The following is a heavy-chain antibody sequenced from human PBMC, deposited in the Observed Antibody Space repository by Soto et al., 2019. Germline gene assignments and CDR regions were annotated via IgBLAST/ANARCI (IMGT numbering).Heavy chain of an antibody. CDR1: GYQFTGSY. Sequence: QVRLVQSGADVQRPGASMNISCQASGYQFTGSYLHWVRRAPGHGLQWMGMINPDTGSTTYAETFQERVTMTTDKSAGTVFLGLGRLTSDDTATYYCARQYCSGTSCYWYFDCWGQGTFVSVSS. CDR2: INPDTGST. D-gene: IGHD2-2*01. V-gene: IGHV1-2*02. J-gene: IGHJ4*02. CDR3: ARQYCSGTSCYWYFDC.